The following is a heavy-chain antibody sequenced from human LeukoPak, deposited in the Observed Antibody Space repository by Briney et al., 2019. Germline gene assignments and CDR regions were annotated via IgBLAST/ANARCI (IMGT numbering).Heavy chain of an antibody. Sequence: ASVKVSCKASGYTFTSYYMHWVRQAPGQGLEWMGIINPSGGSTSYAQKFQGRVTMTRDTSTSTVYMELSSLRYEDTTVYYCARDQFYDSSGYLEYYFDYWGQGTLVTVSS. CDR3: ARDQFYDSSGYLEYYFDY. V-gene: IGHV1-46*01. J-gene: IGHJ4*02. CDR1: GYTFTSYY. D-gene: IGHD3-22*01. CDR2: INPSGGST.